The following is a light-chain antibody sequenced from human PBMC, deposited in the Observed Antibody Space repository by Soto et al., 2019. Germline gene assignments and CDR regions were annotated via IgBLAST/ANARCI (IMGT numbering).Light chain of an antibody. CDR1: QSVSSNY. CDR2: GAS. V-gene: IGKV3-20*01. Sequence: DIVLTQSPGTLSLSPGERATLSCRTSQSVSSNYLAWYQQKPGQAPRLLIYGASTRATCIPDRFSGSGSGADFTLTISRLEPEDFAVYYCQQYGTSFWTFGQGTKVEIK. CDR3: QQYGTSFWT. J-gene: IGKJ1*01.